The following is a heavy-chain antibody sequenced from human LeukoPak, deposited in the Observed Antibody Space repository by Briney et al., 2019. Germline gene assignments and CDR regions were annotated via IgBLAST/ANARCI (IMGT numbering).Heavy chain of an antibody. CDR1: GGTFSSYA. V-gene: IGHV1-69*04. Sequence: SVKVSRKASGGTFSSYAISWVRQAPGQGLEWMGRIIPILGIANYAQKFQGRVTITADKSTSTAYMELSSLRSEDTAVYYCASVLSGIAVAGSFDPWGQGTLVTVSS. CDR3: ASVLSGIAVAGSFDP. D-gene: IGHD6-19*01. CDR2: IIPILGIA. J-gene: IGHJ5*02.